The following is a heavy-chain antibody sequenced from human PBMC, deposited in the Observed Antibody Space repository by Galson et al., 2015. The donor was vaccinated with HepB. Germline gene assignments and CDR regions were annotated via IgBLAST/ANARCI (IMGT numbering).Heavy chain of an antibody. J-gene: IGHJ6*02. CDR3: ARAGIVATIWGSEYYYGMDV. D-gene: IGHD5-12*01. CDR1: GGSISSYY. V-gene: IGHV4-59*01. Sequence: TLSLTCTVSGGSISSYYWSWIRQPPGKGLEWIGYIYYSGSTNYNPSLKSRVTISVDTSKNQFSLKLSSVTAADTAVYYCARAGIVATIWGSEYYYGMDVWGQGTTVTVSS. CDR2: IYYSGST.